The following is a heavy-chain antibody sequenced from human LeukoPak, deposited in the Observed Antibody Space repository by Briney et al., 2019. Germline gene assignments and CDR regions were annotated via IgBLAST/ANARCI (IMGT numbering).Heavy chain of an antibody. Sequence: EASVKVSCKASGYTFTSYGISWVRQAPGQGLEWMGWISAYNGNTNYAQKLQGRVTMTTDTSTSTAYMELRSLRSDDTAVYYCARDRTGIAAAGSGNSLAYWGQGTLVTVSS. CDR2: ISAYNGNT. CDR3: ARDRTGIAAAGSGNSLAY. CDR1: GYTFTSYG. J-gene: IGHJ4*02. D-gene: IGHD6-13*01. V-gene: IGHV1-18*01.